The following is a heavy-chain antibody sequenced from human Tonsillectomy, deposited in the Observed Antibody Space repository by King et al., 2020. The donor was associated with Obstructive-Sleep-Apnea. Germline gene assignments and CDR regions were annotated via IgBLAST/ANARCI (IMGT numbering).Heavy chain of an antibody. CDR3: ARGGLGCGGDCYSYYFDY. D-gene: IGHD2-21*02. J-gene: IGHJ4*02. CDR1: GGSFSGYY. CDR2: INHSGST. Sequence: VQLQQWGAGLLKPSETLSLTCAVYGGSFSGYYWSWIRQPPGKGLEWIGEINHSGSTNYNPSLKSRVTISVDTSKNQFSLKLSSVTAADTAVYYCARGGLGCGGDCYSYYFDYWGQGTLVTVSS. V-gene: IGHV4-34*01.